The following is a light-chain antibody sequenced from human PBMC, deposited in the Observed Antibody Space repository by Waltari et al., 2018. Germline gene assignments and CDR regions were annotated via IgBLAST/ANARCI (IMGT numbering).Light chain of an antibody. Sequence: QSALTQPASVSGSPGQSITISCTGTSSDLGSYNLVSWYQQYPNKAPKLLIYEGTERPSGVSHRFSASKSGNTATLSISGLQNEDEAHYYCCSYWGQNTCVIFGGGTKLSVL. CDR1: SSDLGSYNL. CDR3: CSYWGQNTCVI. J-gene: IGLJ2*01. V-gene: IGLV2-23*01. CDR2: EGT.